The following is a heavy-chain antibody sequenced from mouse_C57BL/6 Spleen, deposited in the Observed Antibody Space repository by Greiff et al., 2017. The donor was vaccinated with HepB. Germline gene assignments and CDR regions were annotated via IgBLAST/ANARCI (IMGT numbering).Heavy chain of an antibody. V-gene: IGHV1-18*01. CDR2: INPNNGGT. CDR1: GYTFTDYN. D-gene: IGHD2-4*01. CDR3: ARPLYDYDGYFDY. Sequence: VQLQQSGPELVKPGASVKIPCKASGYTFTDYNIDWVKQSHGKSLEWIGDINPNNGGTIYNQKFKGKATLTVDKSSSTAYMELRSLTSEDTAVYYCARPLYDYDGYFDYWGQGTTLTVSS. J-gene: IGHJ2*01.